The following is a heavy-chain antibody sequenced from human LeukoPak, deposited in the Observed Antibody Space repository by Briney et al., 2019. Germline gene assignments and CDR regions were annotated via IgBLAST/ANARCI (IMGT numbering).Heavy chain of an antibody. CDR1: GFTFSNYW. CDR2: IKQDESEK. D-gene: IGHD2-15*01. J-gene: IGHJ4*02. Sequence: GGSLRLSCAASGFTFSNYWMTWVRQAPGKGLEWVANIKQDESEKYYVDSVKGRFTVSRDNSRNSVYLQMNSLRAEDTAMYYCATPVGGVWSFDYWGQGTLVTVSS. V-gene: IGHV3-7*01. CDR3: ATPVGGVWSFDY.